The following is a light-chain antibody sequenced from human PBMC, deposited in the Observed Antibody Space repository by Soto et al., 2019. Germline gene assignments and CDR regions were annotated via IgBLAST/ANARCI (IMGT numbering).Light chain of an antibody. CDR2: GAS. CDR3: QQYSTPPMYT. CDR1: QSVTNNY. J-gene: IGKJ2*01. V-gene: IGKV3-20*01. Sequence: EIVLTQSPGTLSLSPGERGTLSCRASQSVTNNYLAWYQQKRGQPPRLLIHGASSRATGIPDRFSGSGSGTAFTLTISGMEPEDFAVYYCQQYSTPPMYTFGQGTQVEIK.